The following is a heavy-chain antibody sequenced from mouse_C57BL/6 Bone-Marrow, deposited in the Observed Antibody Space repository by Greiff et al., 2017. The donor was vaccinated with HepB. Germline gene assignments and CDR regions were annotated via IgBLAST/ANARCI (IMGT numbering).Heavy chain of an antibody. V-gene: IGHV1-82*01. Sequence: VQLQQSGPELVKPGASVKISCKASGYAFSSSWMHWVKQRPGKGLEWIGRIYPGDGDTNYNGKFKGKATLTADKSSSTAYMQLSRLTSEDSAVYCCARRYGNYLWFAYWGQGTLVTVSA. D-gene: IGHD2-10*02. CDR1: GYAFSSSW. CDR2: IYPGDGDT. CDR3: ARRYGNYLWFAY. J-gene: IGHJ3*01.